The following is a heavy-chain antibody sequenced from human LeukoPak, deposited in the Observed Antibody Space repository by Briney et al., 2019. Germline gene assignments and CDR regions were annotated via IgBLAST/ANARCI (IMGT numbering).Heavy chain of an antibody. CDR3: ARRGSNWFFDY. Sequence: NSSETLSLTCTVSGGSISSNNYYWGWIRQPPGKGLEWIGSIYYSGSPYYNPSLKSRVTISVDTSKNQFSLRLSSVTAADTAVYYCARRGSNWFFDYWGQGTLVTVSS. D-gene: IGHD6-13*01. CDR1: GGSISSNNYY. J-gene: IGHJ4*02. CDR2: IYYSGSP. V-gene: IGHV4-39*01.